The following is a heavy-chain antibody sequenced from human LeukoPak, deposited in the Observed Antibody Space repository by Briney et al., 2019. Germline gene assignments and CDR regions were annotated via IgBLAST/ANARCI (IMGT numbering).Heavy chain of an antibody. CDR1: GGSFSGYY. CDR2: INHSGST. D-gene: IGHD6-13*01. CDR3: ARDGQQLPFDY. Sequence: SETLSLTCAVYGGSFSGYYWSWLRQPPGKGLEWIGEINHSGSTNYNPSLKSRVTISVDTSKNQFSLKLSSVTAADTAVYYCARDGQQLPFDYWGQGTLVTVSS. V-gene: IGHV4-34*01. J-gene: IGHJ4*02.